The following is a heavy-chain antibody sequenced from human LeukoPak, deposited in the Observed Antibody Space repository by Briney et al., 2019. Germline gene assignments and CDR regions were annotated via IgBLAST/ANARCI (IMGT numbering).Heavy chain of an antibody. CDR3: ARGATEYGDSHFEW. D-gene: IGHD4-17*01. CDR1: GFTFSSYG. Sequence: PGRSLRLSCSASGFTFSSYGMHWVRQAPGKGLERVAVIWNDGSHQYYADSEKGRFTIFRDNTRNTVYLQMNRLIVDDTGVYYCARGATEYGDSHFEWWGQGTLVTVPA. V-gene: IGHV3-33*01. CDR2: IWNDGSHQ. J-gene: IGHJ4*02.